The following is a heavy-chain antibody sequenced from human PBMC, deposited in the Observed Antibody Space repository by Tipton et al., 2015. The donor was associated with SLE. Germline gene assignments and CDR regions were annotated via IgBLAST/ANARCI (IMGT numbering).Heavy chain of an antibody. Sequence: TLSLTCIVSSADSISTSYWSWIRQPPGKGLEWIGYIYSSGSTNYKPSLKSRVSMSIDMSKNQFSLRLSSVTAADTAVYYCGRTRIVIVPGPMTTNYNYYGMDVWGPGTTVTVSS. CDR2: IYSSGST. CDR3: GRTRIVIVPGPMTTNYNYYGMDV. D-gene: IGHD2-2*01. J-gene: IGHJ6*02. V-gene: IGHV4-59*01. CDR1: SADSISTSY.